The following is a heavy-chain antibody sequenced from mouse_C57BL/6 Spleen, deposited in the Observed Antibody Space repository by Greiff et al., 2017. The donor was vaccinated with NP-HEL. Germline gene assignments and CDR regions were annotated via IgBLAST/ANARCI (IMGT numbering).Heavy chain of an antibody. CDR1: GYTFTDYY. CDR2: INPYNGGT. Sequence: EVQLQQSGPVLVKPGASVKMSCKASGYTFTDYYMNWVKQSHGKSLEWIGVINPYNGGTSYNQKFKGKATLTVDKSSSTAYMELNSLTSEDSAVYYCGFLDSSGPYYAMDYWGQGTSVTVSS. CDR3: GFLDSSGPYYAMDY. V-gene: IGHV1-19*01. D-gene: IGHD3-2*02. J-gene: IGHJ4*01.